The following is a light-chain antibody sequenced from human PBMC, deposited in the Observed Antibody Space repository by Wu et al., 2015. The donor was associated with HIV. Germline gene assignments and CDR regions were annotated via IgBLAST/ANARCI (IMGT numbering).Light chain of an antibody. CDR2: GAS. J-gene: IGKJ2*03. Sequence: EIVLTQSPGTLSLSPGERATLSCRASQTVSSDYLAWYRQIPGQAPSLLIYGASSRATGIPDRFSGSGSETDFTLTISRLEPEDSAVYYCQQYGSSPYSFGQGTKLEI. CDR3: QQYGSSPYS. V-gene: IGKV3-20*01. CDR1: QTVSSDY.